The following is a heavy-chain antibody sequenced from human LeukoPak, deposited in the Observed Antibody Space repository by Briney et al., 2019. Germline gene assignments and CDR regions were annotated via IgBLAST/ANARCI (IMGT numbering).Heavy chain of an antibody. CDR2: ISYDGSNK. J-gene: IGHJ4*02. V-gene: IGHV3-30-3*01. CDR1: GFTFSSYA. CDR3: ARDGGGYDSSGPRFDY. Sequence: PGRSLRLSCAASGFTFSSYAMHWVRQAPGKGLEWVAVISYDGSNKYYADSVKGRFTISRDNSKNTLYLQMNSLRAEDTAVYYCARDGGGYDSSGPRFDYWAREPWSPSPQ. D-gene: IGHD3-22*01.